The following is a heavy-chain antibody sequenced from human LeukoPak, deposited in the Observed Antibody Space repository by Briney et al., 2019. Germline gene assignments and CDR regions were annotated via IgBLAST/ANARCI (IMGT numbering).Heavy chain of an antibody. CDR2: ISGSGRST. J-gene: IGHJ5*02. CDR1: GFTFSSFD. D-gene: IGHD3-10*01. V-gene: IGHV3-23*01. CDR3: AKDFSVGVTMIRGPFDP. Sequence: GGSLRLSCAASGFTFSSFDMSWVRQAPGKGLEWVSSISGSGRSTQYADSVKGRFSISRDNSRKRLYLQVNSLRAEDTAVYYCAKDFSVGVTMIRGPFDPWGQGTLVTVSS.